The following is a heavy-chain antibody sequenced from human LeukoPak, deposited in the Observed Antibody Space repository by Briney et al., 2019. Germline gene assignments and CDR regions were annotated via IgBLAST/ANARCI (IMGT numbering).Heavy chain of an antibody. CDR1: AFTFSDFS. V-gene: IGHV3-48*02. D-gene: IGHD7-27*01. CDR2: IDTSSSVV. CDR3: AKEDDSWGPNNLDL. Sequence: PGGSLRLPCAASAFTFSDFSMSWVRQAPGKGLEWISYIDTSSSVVYYANSVMGRFTVTRDNAKNSLYLQMNGLRDEDTAVYYCAKEDDSWGPNNLDLWGQGTMVTVSS. J-gene: IGHJ3*01.